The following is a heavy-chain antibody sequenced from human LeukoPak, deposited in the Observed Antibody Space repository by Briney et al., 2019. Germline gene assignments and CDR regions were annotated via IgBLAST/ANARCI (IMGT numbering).Heavy chain of an antibody. CDR1: GFAFNEYS. V-gene: IGHV3-30*03. J-gene: IGHJ6*03. D-gene: IGHD3-10*01. CDR2: ISENGINS. CDR3: ARAGSPIYYYYLDV. Sequence: GTSLRLSCAASGFAFNEYSLHWVRQSSGKGVEWLALISENGINSHYADSVRGRFTISRDNAENTLYLQMNSLRAEDTAVYYCARAGSPIYYYYLDVWRKGATVTISS.